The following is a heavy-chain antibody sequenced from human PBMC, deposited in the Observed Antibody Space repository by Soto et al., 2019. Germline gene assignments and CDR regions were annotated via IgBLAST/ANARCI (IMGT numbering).Heavy chain of an antibody. Sequence: SETLSLTCTVSGGSISSYYWSWIRQPPGKGLEWIGYIYYSGSTNYNPSLKSRVTISVDTSKNQFSLKLSSVTAADTAVYYCARDSRYCSGGSCYPAEYFQHWGEGTLVTVSS. CDR1: GGSISSYY. V-gene: IGHV4-59*01. CDR2: IYYSGST. J-gene: IGHJ1*01. D-gene: IGHD2-15*01. CDR3: ARDSRYCSGGSCYPAEYFQH.